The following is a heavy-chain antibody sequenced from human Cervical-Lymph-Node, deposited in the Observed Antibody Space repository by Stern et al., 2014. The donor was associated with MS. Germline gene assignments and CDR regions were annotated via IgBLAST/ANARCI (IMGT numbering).Heavy chain of an antibody. J-gene: IGHJ4*02. D-gene: IGHD5-12*01. V-gene: IGHV3-9*01. CDR3: VRDMGGSADY. Sequence: HLVQSGGRLVQPGRSLRLSCAASGFNLDEYSMYWVRQGPGKGLEWVSVISWNSNNIGYADSVQGRLTISRDNAKNSLYLQMDSLRAEDTALYYCVRDMGGSADYWGQGTLVTVSS. CDR1: GFNLDEYS. CDR2: ISWNSNNI.